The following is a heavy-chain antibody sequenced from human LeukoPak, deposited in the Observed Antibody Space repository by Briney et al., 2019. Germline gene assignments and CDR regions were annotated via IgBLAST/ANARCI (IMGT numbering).Heavy chain of an antibody. D-gene: IGHD1-26*01. Sequence: SVKVSCKASGGTFSSYAISWVRQAPGQGLEWMGGIIPIFGTANYAQKFQGRVTITTDESTSTAYMELSSLRSEDTAVYYCARGGIEPYYFDYWGQGTLVTVSS. CDR3: ARGGIEPYYFDY. V-gene: IGHV1-69*05. CDR2: IIPIFGTA. J-gene: IGHJ4*02. CDR1: GGTFSSYA.